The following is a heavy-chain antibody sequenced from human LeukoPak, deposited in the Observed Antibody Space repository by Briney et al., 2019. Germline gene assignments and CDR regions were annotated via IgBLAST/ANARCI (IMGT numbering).Heavy chain of an antibody. CDR1: GFTFSSYS. D-gene: IGHD5-12*01. J-gene: IGHJ4*02. CDR2: ISSTSGYI. V-gene: IGHV3-21*01. Sequence: GGSLRLSCAASGFTFSSYSMNWVRQAPGKGLEWVSSISSTSGYIYYADSVKGRFTISRDNAKNSLYLQMNSLRAEDTAVYYCARDTSGGYTYYFDSWGQGTLVTVSP. CDR3: ARDTSGGYTYYFDS.